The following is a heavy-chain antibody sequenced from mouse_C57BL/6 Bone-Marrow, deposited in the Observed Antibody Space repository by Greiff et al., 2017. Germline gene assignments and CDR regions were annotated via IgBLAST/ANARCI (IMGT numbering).Heavy chain of an antibody. CDR1: GYTFTSYG. CDR3: SRHCYDYEGDALAY. CDR2: IYPRSGNT. D-gene: IGHD2-4*01. V-gene: IGHV1-81*01. J-gene: IGHJ4*01. Sequence: VQLQQSGAELARPGASVKLSCKASGYTFTSYGISWVKQRTGQGLEWIGEIYPRSGNTYYNEKFKGKATLTADKSSSTDYMELRRLTSEDAAVYVCSRHCYDYEGDALAYWGQGTSVTVS.